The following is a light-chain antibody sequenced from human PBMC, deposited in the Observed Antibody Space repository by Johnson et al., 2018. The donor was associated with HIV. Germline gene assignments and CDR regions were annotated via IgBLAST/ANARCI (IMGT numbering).Light chain of an antibody. Sequence: HSVLTQPPSVSAAPGQKVTIYCSGSSSNIGNNDVSWYQQLPGTAPKLLIYYNNKRPSGIPDRISGSKSGTSATLGITGLQTGDAADYYCGTWNSRLSVGHVFGTGTKVTVL. CDR3: GTWNSRLSVGHV. CDR2: YNN. V-gene: IGLV1-51*01. CDR1: SSNIGNND. J-gene: IGLJ1*01.